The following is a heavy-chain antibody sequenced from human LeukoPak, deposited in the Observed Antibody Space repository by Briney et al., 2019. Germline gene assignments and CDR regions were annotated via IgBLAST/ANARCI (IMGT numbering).Heavy chain of an antibody. D-gene: IGHD2-8*01. CDR1: GFTFSNYA. Sequence: GGSLRLSCAASGFTFSNYAMHWVRQAPGKGLEWVANIKQDGSEKYYVDSVKGRFTISRDNAKNSLYLQMNSLRAEDTAVYYCARDRNGVWFGWGQGTLVTVSS. CDR3: ARDRNGVWFG. V-gene: IGHV3-7*01. J-gene: IGHJ4*02. CDR2: IKQDGSEK.